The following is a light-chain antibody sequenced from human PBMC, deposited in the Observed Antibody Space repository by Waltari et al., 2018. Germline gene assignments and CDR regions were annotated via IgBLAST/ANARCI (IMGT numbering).Light chain of an antibody. CDR1: SSDVGSYNR. CDR2: EVS. J-gene: IGLJ3*02. CDR3: SLYTSSSTFR. Sequence: QSALTQPPSVSGSPGQSVTISCTGTSSDVGSYNRVSWYQQPPGTAPKLMIYEVSNRPSGVPDRFSGSKSANTASLTISGLQAEDEADYYCSLYTSSSTFRFGGGTKLTVL. V-gene: IGLV2-18*01.